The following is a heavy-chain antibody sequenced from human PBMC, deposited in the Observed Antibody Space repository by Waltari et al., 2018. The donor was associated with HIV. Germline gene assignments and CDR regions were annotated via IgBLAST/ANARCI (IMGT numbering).Heavy chain of an antibody. CDR2: IDYSGST. V-gene: IGHV4-39*02. CDR1: GGSISSSSYY. CDR3: ARERRPDAFDI. J-gene: IGHJ3*02. Sequence: QLQLQESGPGLVKPSETLSLTCTVSGGSISSSSYYWGWIRQPPGKVLEWIGSIDYSGSTYYTPSLKSRVTISVDTSKNQFSLKLSSVTAADTAVYYCARERRPDAFDIWGQGTMVTVSS.